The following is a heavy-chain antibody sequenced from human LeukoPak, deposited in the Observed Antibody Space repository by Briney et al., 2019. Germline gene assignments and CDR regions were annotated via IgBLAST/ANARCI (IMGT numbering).Heavy chain of an antibody. CDR1: GYSISSSDY. CDR2: IYHSGST. D-gene: IGHD3-3*01. CDR3: ANYYDLWSGPRD. J-gene: IGHJ4*02. V-gene: IGHV4-38-2*01. Sequence: NPSETLSLTCAVSGYSISSSDYWGWIRQPPGKGLEWIASIYHSGSTYYNPSLKSRVTISVDTSKNQFSLKVSSVTAADTAVYYCANYYDLWSGPRDWGQGTLVTVSS.